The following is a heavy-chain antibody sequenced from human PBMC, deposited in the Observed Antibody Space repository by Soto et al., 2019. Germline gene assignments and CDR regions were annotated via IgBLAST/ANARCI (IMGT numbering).Heavy chain of an antibody. CDR3: ARLSCSGKSCSFGGALDV. D-gene: IGHD2-15*01. Sequence: WTWIRQHPGEGLEWIGYISYTGSAYNAPSLNSRVTISLDTSNNQFSLNLISVTAADTAVYYCARLSCSGKSCSFGGALDVWGQGTMVTVSS. V-gene: IGHV4-31*02. CDR2: ISYTGSA. J-gene: IGHJ3*01.